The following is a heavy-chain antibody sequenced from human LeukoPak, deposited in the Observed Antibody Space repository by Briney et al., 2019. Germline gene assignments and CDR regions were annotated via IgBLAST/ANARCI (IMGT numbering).Heavy chain of an antibody. Sequence: GGSLRLSCAASGFTFSSYAMSWVRLAPGKGLEWVSAISGSGVSTYHADSVKGRFTISRDNSKNTLYLQMNSLRAEDTAVYYCAREGNTATLDYWGQGTLVTVSS. D-gene: IGHD5-18*01. V-gene: IGHV3-23*01. CDR1: GFTFSSYA. CDR3: AREGNTATLDY. J-gene: IGHJ4*02. CDR2: ISGSGVST.